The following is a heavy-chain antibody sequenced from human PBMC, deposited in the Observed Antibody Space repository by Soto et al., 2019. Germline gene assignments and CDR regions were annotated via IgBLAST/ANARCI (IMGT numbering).Heavy chain of an antibody. CDR2: ISAYNGNT. Sequence: QVQLVQSGAEVKKPGASVKVSCKASGYTFTSYGISWVRQAPGQGLEWMGWISAYNGNTNYAQKLQGRVTMTTDTSTSTAYMELRSLRSADTAVYYCAREYYDFWSGHPAWNYWGQGTLVTVSS. J-gene: IGHJ4*02. D-gene: IGHD3-3*01. CDR3: AREYYDFWSGHPAWNY. CDR1: GYTFTSYG. V-gene: IGHV1-18*04.